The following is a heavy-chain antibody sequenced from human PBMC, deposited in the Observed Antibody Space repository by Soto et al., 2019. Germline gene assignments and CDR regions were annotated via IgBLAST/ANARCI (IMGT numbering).Heavy chain of an antibody. V-gene: IGHV4-4*07. CDR2: IYTSGST. D-gene: IGHD1-26*01. Sequence: ASETLSLTCTVSGGSISSYYWSWIRQPAGKGLEWIGRIYTSGSTNYNPSLKSRVTMSEDTSKNQFSLKLSSVTAADTAVYYCARDRGSYSQNYYYYYGMDVWGQGTTVTVSS. J-gene: IGHJ6*02. CDR1: GGSISSYY. CDR3: ARDRGSYSQNYYYYYGMDV.